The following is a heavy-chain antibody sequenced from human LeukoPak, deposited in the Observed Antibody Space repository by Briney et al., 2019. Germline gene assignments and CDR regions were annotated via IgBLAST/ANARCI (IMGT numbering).Heavy chain of an antibody. J-gene: IGHJ4*02. D-gene: IGHD3-22*01. V-gene: IGHV3-7*03. Sequence: PGGSLRLSCAASGFTFSSYWMSWVRQAPGKGLEWVANIKQDGSEKYYVDSVKGRFTISRDNAKNSLYLQMNSLRAEDTALYYCAKDIERYYYDSSGFDYWGQGTLVTVSS. CDR1: GFTFSSYW. CDR2: IKQDGSEK. CDR3: AKDIERYYYDSSGFDY.